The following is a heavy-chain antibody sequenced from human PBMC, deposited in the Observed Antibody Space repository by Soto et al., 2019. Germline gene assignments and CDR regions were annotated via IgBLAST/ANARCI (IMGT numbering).Heavy chain of an antibody. D-gene: IGHD5-12*01. Sequence: QVQLVQSGAEVKKPGASVKVSCKASGYTFTSYGISWVRQAPGQGLEWMGWISAYNGNTNYAQKLQGRVTMTTDTSTSTAYMEMRSLRSDDTAVYYCARDRGRDGYNWWPNHNWFDPWGQGTLVTVSS. J-gene: IGHJ5*02. CDR3: ARDRGRDGYNWWPNHNWFDP. CDR1: GYTFTSYG. CDR2: ISAYNGNT. V-gene: IGHV1-18*01.